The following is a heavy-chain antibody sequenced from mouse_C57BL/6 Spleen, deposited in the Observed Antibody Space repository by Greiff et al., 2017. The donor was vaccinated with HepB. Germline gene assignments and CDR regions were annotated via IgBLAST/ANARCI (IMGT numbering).Heavy chain of an antibody. CDR2: IYPRSGNT. V-gene: IGHV1-81*01. CDR1: GYTFTSYG. Sequence: LQESGAELARPGASVKLSCKASGYTFTSYGISWVKQRTGQGLEWIGEIYPRSGNTYYNEKFKGKATLTADKSSSTAYMELRSLTSEDSAVYFRARNYGKPDAMDYWGQGTSVTVSS. D-gene: IGHD2-1*01. CDR3: ARNYGKPDAMDY. J-gene: IGHJ4*01.